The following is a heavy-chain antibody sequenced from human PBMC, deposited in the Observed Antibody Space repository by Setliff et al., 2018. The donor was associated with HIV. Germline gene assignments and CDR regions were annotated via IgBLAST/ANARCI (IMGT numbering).Heavy chain of an antibody. CDR1: GFIFGDYY. J-gene: IGHJ5*02. D-gene: IGHD2-2*02. V-gene: IGHV1-69-2*01. CDR2: VDPEDGET. Sequence: ASVKVSCKGSGFIFGDYYMHWVQLAPGKGLEWMGRVDPEDGETIYAEKFQGRLTITADTSTDTTYMELSSLRAGDTAIYYCATDRVLPSAIRGGWLDPWGQGTLVTVSS. CDR3: ATDRVLPSAIRGGWLDP.